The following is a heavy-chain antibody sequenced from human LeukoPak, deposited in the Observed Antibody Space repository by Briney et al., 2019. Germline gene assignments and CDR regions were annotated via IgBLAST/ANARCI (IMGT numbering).Heavy chain of an antibody. CDR2: MNPNSGNT. Sequence: ASVKVSCKASGYTFTSYGISWVRQAPGQGLEWMGRMNPNSGNTGYAQKFQGRVTITRNTSISTAYMELSSLRSEDTAVYYCARSTHSSGWDYWGQGTLVTVSS. J-gene: IGHJ4*02. CDR1: GYTFTSYG. V-gene: IGHV1-8*03. CDR3: ARSTHSSGWDY. D-gene: IGHD6-19*01.